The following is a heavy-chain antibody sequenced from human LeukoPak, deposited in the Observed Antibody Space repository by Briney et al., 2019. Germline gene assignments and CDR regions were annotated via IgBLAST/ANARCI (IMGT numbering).Heavy chain of an antibody. V-gene: IGHV4/OR15-8*01. CDR3: ARSHDHLWGNYPDY. D-gene: IGHD3-16*02. Sequence: SETLSLTCDVSGGSIDSTNWWNRVRQPPGKGLEWIGEIHHDGRINYNPSLKSRVTLSVDRSKNQFSLRLNSVTAADTAMYYCARSHDHLWGNYPDYWGQGTLVTVSS. J-gene: IGHJ4*02. CDR2: IHHDGRI. CDR1: GGSIDSTNW.